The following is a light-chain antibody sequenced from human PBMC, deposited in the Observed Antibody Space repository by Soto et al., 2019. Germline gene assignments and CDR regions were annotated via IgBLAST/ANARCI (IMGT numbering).Light chain of an antibody. Sequence: QSVLTRPPSASGTPGQRVTISCSGSSSNVGSNTVNWYQQLPGTAPKLLIYNNNQRPSGVPDRFSGSKSGTSASLAISGLQSEDEADYYCASWDDSLNGPVFGGGTKLTVL. CDR3: ASWDDSLNGPV. J-gene: IGLJ3*02. CDR1: SSNVGSNT. V-gene: IGLV1-44*01. CDR2: NNN.